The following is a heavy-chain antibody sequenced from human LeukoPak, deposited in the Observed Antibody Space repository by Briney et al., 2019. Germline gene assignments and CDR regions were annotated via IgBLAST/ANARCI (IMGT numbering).Heavy chain of an antibody. CDR1: GASISLYY. V-gene: IGHV4-4*07. Sequence: SDTLSLTCSVSGASISLYYWSWVRQPAGKQPEWIGRVHATGTTNYNPSFRSRVSLSVDTFKKQFSLKLKSVTAADTAVYFCARVLGSSGYAGDWRFDLWGRGTLVTVAS. CDR3: ARVLGSSGYAGDWRFDL. D-gene: IGHD3-22*01. CDR2: VHATGTT. J-gene: IGHJ2*01.